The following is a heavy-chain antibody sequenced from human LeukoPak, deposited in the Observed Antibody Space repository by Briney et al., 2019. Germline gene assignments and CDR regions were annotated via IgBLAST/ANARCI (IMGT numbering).Heavy chain of an antibody. D-gene: IGHD3-10*01. CDR2: MNPNSGNT. Sequence: ASVKVSCKASGYTFTSYDINWVRQATGQGLEWMGWMNPNSGNTGYAQKFQGRVTMTRNTSISTAYMELSRLRSDDTAVYYCARAMVRGVNWFDPWGQGTLVTVSS. CDR3: ARAMVRGVNWFDP. CDR1: GYTFTSYD. V-gene: IGHV1-8*01. J-gene: IGHJ5*02.